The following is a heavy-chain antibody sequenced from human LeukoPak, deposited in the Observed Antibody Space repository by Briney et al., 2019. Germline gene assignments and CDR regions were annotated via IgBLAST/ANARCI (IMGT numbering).Heavy chain of an antibody. J-gene: IGHJ4*02. CDR3: ASFTRALWFGELFGRYYFDY. CDR2: IKQDGSEK. Sequence: PGGSLRLSCAASGFTFSSYWMSWVRQTPEKGLEWVANIKQDGSEKYYVDSVKGRFTISRDNAKNSLYLQMNSLRAEDTAVYYCASFTRALWFGELFGRYYFDYWGQGTLVTVSS. CDR1: GFTFSSYW. V-gene: IGHV3-7*01. D-gene: IGHD3-10*01.